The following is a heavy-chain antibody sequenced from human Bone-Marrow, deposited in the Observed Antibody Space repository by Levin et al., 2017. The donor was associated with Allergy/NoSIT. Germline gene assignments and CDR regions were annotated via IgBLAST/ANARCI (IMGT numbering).Heavy chain of an antibody. Sequence: PGGSLRLSCSVSGGSISSTSYYWGWIRQPPGKGLEWIGSIFYSGRTNYNPSLKGRVSLSVDRSKNQFSLKLSSASAADTAVYYCGSTGTTFGGYWGQGTLVTVSS. CDR2: IFYSGRT. J-gene: IGHJ4*02. CDR1: GGSISSTSYY. D-gene: IGHD1-1*01. V-gene: IGHV4-39*01. CDR3: GSTGTTFGGY.